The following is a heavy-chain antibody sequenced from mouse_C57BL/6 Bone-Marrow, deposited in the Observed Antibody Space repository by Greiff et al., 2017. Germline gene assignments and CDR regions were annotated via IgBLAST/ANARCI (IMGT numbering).Heavy chain of an antibody. D-gene: IGHD1-1*01. CDR1: GYTFTSYW. CDR3: ALITTVVATPLYWYFDV. CDR2: IHPSDSDT. Sequence: VQLQQPGAELVKPGASVKVSCKASGYTFTSYWMHWVKQRPGQGLEWIGRIHPSDSDTNYNQKFKGKATLTVDKSSSTAYMQLSSLTSEDSAVDYCALITTVVATPLYWYFDVWGTGTTVTVSS. V-gene: IGHV1-74*01. J-gene: IGHJ1*03.